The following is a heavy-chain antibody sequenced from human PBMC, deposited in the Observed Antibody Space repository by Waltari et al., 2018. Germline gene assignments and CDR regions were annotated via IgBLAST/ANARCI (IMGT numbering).Heavy chain of an antibody. D-gene: IGHD3-10*01. J-gene: IGHJ4*02. CDR3: AKDGVGVRAVIPFDY. V-gene: IGHV3-30*18. CDR1: GCTFGIHG. Sequence: QVQLVESGGGGVQPGRSLRLPWAASGCTFGIHGLAWVRQAPGKGLGLLALISYDGSKTFFTDSVKGRFTISRDNSKNMVYLQMNSLRAEDAAIYYCAKDGVGVRAVIPFDYWGQGTLVTVSS. CDR2: ISYDGSKT.